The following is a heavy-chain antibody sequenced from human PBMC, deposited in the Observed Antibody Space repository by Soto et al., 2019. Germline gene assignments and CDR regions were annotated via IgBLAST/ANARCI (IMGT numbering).Heavy chain of an antibody. V-gene: IGHV3-30-3*01. CDR3: ARGYCSGGSCLDY. CDR1: GFTFSSYA. J-gene: IGHJ4*02. D-gene: IGHD2-15*01. CDR2: ISYDGSNK. Sequence: QVQLVESGGGVVQPGRSLRLSCAASGFTFSSYAMHWVRQAPGKGLEWVAVISYDGSNKYYADSVKDRFTISRDNSKNTLYLQMNSLRAEDTAVYYCARGYCSGGSCLDYWGQGTLVTVSS.